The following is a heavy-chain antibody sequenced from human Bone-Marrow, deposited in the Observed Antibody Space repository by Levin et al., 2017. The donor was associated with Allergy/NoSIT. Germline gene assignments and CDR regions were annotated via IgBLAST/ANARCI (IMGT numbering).Heavy chain of an antibody. CDR3: TSRGTTETPYYMDV. J-gene: IGHJ6*03. CDR2: IRSKANNHAT. D-gene: IGHD1-1*01. CDR1: GFTFSGTA. Sequence: PGGSLRLSCAASGFTFSGTAIHWVRQAPGKGLEWVGRIRSKANNHATSYAESVRGRFIISRDDSQKTTYLQMSSLKIEDTALYYCTSRGTTETPYYMDVWGKGTTVIVSS. V-gene: IGHV3-73*01.